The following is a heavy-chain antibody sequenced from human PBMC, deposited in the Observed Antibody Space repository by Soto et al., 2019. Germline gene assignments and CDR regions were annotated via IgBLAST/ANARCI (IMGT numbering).Heavy chain of an antibody. V-gene: IGHV1-69*01. CDR2: IIPIFGTA. CDR1: GGTFSSYA. J-gene: IGHJ4*02. Sequence: QVQLVQSGAEVKKPGSSVKVSCKASGGTFSSYAISWVRQAPGQGLEWMGGIIPIFGTANYAQKFQGRVTITAAESASTAYMELSSLRSEDTAVYYCARVTRPYYYDSSGYYYHYWGQGTLVTVSS. D-gene: IGHD3-22*01. CDR3: ARVTRPYYYDSSGYYYHY.